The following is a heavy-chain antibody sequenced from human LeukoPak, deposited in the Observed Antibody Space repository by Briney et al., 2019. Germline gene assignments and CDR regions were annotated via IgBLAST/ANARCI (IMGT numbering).Heavy chain of an antibody. Sequence: ASVKVSCKASGYTFTGYYMHWVRQAPGQGLEWMGWINPNSGGTNYAQKFQGRVTMTRDTSISTAYMELSRLRSDDTAVYYCARGDDYVWGSYWDYWGQGTLVTVSS. CDR1: GYTFTGYY. D-gene: IGHD3-16*01. J-gene: IGHJ4*02. CDR3: ARGDDYVWGSYWDY. CDR2: INPNSGGT. V-gene: IGHV1-2*02.